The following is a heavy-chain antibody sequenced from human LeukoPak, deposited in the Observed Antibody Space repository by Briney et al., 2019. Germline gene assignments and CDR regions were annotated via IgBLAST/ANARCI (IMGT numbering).Heavy chain of an antibody. D-gene: IGHD4-23*01. Sequence: ASVKVSCKVSGCTLTELSMHWVRQAPGKGLEWMGGFDPEDGETIYAQKFQGRVTMTEDTSTDTAYMELSSLRSEDTAVYYCATSRLRWNFPWVRRRDWFDPWGQGTLVTVSS. CDR3: ATSRLRWNFPWVRRRDWFDP. CDR1: GCTLTELS. CDR2: FDPEDGET. V-gene: IGHV1-24*01. J-gene: IGHJ5*02.